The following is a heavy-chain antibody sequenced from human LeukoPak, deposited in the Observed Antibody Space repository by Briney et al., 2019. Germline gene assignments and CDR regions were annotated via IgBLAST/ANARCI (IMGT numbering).Heavy chain of an antibody. J-gene: IGHJ3*02. Sequence: PGGSLRLSCAASGFTFSSYSMNWVRQAPGKGLQWLSYISRSGSTTYYEDSVKGRFTISRDNSKNTLYLQMNGLRAEDTAVYYCARGGSYLSAFDIWGQGTMVTVSS. V-gene: IGHV3-48*01. CDR1: GFTFSSYS. D-gene: IGHD1-26*01. CDR2: ISRSGSTT. CDR3: ARGGSYLSAFDI.